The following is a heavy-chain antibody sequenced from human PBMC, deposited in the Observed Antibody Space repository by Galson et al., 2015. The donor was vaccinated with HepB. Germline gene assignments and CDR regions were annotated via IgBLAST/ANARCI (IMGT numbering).Heavy chain of an antibody. D-gene: IGHD4-17*01. J-gene: IGHJ3*02. CDR3: ARATDDYGDYVPAFDI. V-gene: IGHV3-33*01. Sequence: SLRLSCAASGFTFSSYGMHWVRQAPGKGLEWVAVIWYDGSNKYYADSVKGRFTISRDNSKNTLYLQMNSLRAEDTAVYYCARATDDYGDYVPAFDIWGQGTMVTVSS. CDR2: IWYDGSNK. CDR1: GFTFSSYG.